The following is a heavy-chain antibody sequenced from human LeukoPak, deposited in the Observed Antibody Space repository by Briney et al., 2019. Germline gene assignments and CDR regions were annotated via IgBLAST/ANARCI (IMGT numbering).Heavy chain of an antibody. CDR1: GFTFSSYA. J-gene: IGHJ4*02. CDR3: AKDRGYCSSTTCALDY. Sequence: PGGSLRLSCAASGFTFSSYAMTWVRQAPGKGLEWVSAISNSADSTYYADSVKGRFTISRDNSKNTLYLQLNTLRAEDTAVYYCAKDRGYCSSTTCALDYWGQGTLVTVS. CDR2: ISNSADST. V-gene: IGHV3-23*01. D-gene: IGHD2-2*03.